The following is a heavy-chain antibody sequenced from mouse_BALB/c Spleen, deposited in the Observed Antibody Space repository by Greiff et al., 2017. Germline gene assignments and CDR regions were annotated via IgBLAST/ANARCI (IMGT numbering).Heavy chain of an antibody. Sequence: EVKVVESGPELVKPGASVKISCKASGYSFTGYFMNWVKQSHGKSLEWIGRINPYNGDTFYNQKFKGKATLTVDKSSSTAHMELLSLTSEDSAVYYCGRGDYPYYYAMDYWGQGTSVTVSS. V-gene: IGHV1-37*01. D-gene: IGHD2-4*01. J-gene: IGHJ4*01. CDR2: INPYNGDT. CDR1: GYSFTGYF. CDR3: GRGDYPYYYAMDY.